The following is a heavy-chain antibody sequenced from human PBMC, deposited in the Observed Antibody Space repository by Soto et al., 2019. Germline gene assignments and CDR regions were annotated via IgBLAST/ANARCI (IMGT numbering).Heavy chain of an antibody. Sequence: GASVKVSCKASGYTFTSYGMNWVRQAPGRGLEWMGWINPGNGNTKYSQKFQGRVIIERDTSASTAYMELSSLRSEDTAVYYCARSYYGSGSYWFYGMDVWGQGTTVTVSS. J-gene: IGHJ6*02. CDR2: INPGNGNT. V-gene: IGHV1-3*01. D-gene: IGHD3-10*01. CDR3: ARSYYGSGSYWFYGMDV. CDR1: GYTFTSYG.